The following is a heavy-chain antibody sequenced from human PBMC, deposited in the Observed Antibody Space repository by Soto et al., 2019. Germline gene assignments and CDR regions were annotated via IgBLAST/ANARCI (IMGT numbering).Heavy chain of an antibody. CDR3: AKGNVIDGLGVFHY. CDR2: ISYDGSNK. Sequence: QVQLVESGGGVVQPGRSLRLSCAASGFTFSSYGMHWVRQAPGKGLEWVAVISYDGSNKYYADSVKGRFTISRDNSKNTLYLRLFSGRTGDKAVYYCAKGNVIDGLGVFHYWGQRTLVTV. D-gene: IGHD3-16*02. V-gene: IGHV3-30*18. CDR1: GFTFSSYG. J-gene: IGHJ4*02.